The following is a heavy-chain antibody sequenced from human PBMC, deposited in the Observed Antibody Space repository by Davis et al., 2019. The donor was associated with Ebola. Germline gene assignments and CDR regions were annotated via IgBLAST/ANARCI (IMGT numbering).Heavy chain of an antibody. CDR3: ARASGWYPPDY. CDR2: IYHSGST. Sequence: GSLRLSCAVSGGSISSSNWWSWVRQPPGKGLEWIGEIYHSGSTNYNPSLKSRVTISVDRSKNQFSLKLSSVTAADTAVYYCARASGWYPPDYWGQGTLVTVSS. CDR1: GGSISSSNW. J-gene: IGHJ4*02. D-gene: IGHD6-19*01. V-gene: IGHV4-4*02.